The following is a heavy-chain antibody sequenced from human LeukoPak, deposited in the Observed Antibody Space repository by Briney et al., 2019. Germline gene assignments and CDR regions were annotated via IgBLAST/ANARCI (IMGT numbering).Heavy chain of an antibody. CDR1: GFTVSSNY. J-gene: IGHJ4*02. CDR2: IYSGGST. CDR3: ARDQASYSSASYYFDY. D-gene: IGHD6-25*01. V-gene: IGHV3-53*01. Sequence: GGSLRLSCAASGFTVSSNYMSWVRRAPGKGLEWVSVIYSGGSTYYADSVKGRFTISRDNSKNTLYLQMNSLRAEDTAVYYCARDQASYSSASYYFDYWGQGTLVTVSS.